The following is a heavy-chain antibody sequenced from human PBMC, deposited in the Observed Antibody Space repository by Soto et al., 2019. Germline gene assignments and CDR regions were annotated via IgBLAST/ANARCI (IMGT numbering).Heavy chain of an antibody. CDR3: AKEIGEHLWLFDY. J-gene: IGHJ4*02. V-gene: IGHV3-21*04. CDR1: GFTFSSYS. Sequence: GGSLRLSCAASGFTFSSYSMNWVRQAPGKGLEWVSSISSSSSYIYYADSVKGRFTISRDNAKNSLYLQMNSLRAEDTAVYYCAKEIGEHLWLFDYWGQGTLVTVSS. D-gene: IGHD5-18*01. CDR2: ISSSSSYI.